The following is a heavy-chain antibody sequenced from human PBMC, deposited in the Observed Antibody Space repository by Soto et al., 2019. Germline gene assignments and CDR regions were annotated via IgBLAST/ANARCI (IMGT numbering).Heavy chain of an antibody. J-gene: IGHJ4*02. CDR2: FDPEDGET. CDR3: ATDKGLYCSSTSCYEGDYFDY. Sequence: QVQLVQSGAEVKKPGASVKVSCKVSGYTLTELSMHGVRQAPGKGLEWMGGFDPEDGETIYAQKFQGRVTMTEDTSTDTAYMVXRSLRSEDTAVYYCATDKGLYCSSTSCYEGDYFDYWGQGTLVTVSS. D-gene: IGHD2-2*01. CDR1: GYTLTELS. V-gene: IGHV1-24*01.